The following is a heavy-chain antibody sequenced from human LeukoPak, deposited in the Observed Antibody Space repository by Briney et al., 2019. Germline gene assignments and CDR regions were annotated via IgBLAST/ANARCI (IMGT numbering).Heavy chain of an antibody. CDR3: ASTYYFDSSGYYPFDY. Sequence: GGSLRLSCSASGFSFSSNAMHWVRQVPGKGLEYVAGLSSNGGTTHYADSVKGRVTISRDNSKNTLYLQVSGLRAEDTAVYYCASTYYFDSSGYYPFDYWGRGTLVTVSS. J-gene: IGHJ4*02. D-gene: IGHD3-22*01. V-gene: IGHV3-64D*09. CDR2: LSSNGGTT. CDR1: GFSFSSNA.